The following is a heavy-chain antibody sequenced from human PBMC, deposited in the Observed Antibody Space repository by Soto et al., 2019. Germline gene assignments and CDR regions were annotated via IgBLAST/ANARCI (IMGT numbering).Heavy chain of an antibody. D-gene: IGHD3-10*01. V-gene: IGHV4-39*01. CDR3: AGTPLGELSLVYYFDY. CDR2: IHYSGST. J-gene: IGHJ4*02. CDR1: GGSMSSSSYY. Sequence: PSETLSLTCTVSGGSMSSSSYYWGWIRQPPGKGLEWIGSIHYSGSTYYNPSLKSRVTISVDTSKNQFSLKLSSVTAADTAVYYCAGTPLGELSLVYYFDYWGQGTLVTVSS.